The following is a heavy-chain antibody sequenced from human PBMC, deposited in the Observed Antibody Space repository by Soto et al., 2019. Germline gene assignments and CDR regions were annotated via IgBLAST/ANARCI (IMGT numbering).Heavy chain of an antibody. V-gene: IGHV4-31*03. J-gene: IGHJ6*02. CDR2: IYYSGST. CDR1: GGSISSGGYY. D-gene: IGHD6-19*01. Sequence: SETLSLTYTVSGGSISSGGYYWSWIRQHPGKGLEWIGYIYYSGSTYYNPSLKSRVTISVDTSKNQFSLKLSSVTAADTAVYYCAGMYSSGWYDDNYYYGMDVWGQGTTVTVSS. CDR3: AGMYSSGWYDDNYYYGMDV.